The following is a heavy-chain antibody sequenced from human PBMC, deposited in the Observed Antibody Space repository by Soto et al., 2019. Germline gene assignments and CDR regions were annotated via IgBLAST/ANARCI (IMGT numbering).Heavy chain of an antibody. CDR3: ARGGGYDY. Sequence: SETLSLTCTVSGGSISSYYWSWIRQPPGKGLEWIGYIYSSGSTYYNPSLRGRVTISADTSKNQFSLKLTSVTAADTAVYYCARGGGYDYWGQGALVTVSS. V-gene: IGHV4-59*08. D-gene: IGHD2-15*01. J-gene: IGHJ4*02. CDR1: GGSISSYY. CDR2: IYSSGST.